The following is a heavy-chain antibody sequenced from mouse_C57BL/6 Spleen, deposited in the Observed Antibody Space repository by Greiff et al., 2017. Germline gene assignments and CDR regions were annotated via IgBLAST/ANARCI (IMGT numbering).Heavy chain of an antibody. V-gene: IGHV1-50*01. CDR2: IDPSDSYT. CDR3: ARWGLLLKYFDV. J-gene: IGHJ1*03. D-gene: IGHD2-3*01. CDR1: GYTFTSYW. Sequence: QVQLQQPGAELVKPGASVKLSCKASGYTFTSYWMQWVKQRPGQGLEWIGEIDPSDSYTNYNQKFKGKATLTVDPSSSTAYMQLSSLTSEDSAVYYCARWGLLLKYFDVWGTGTTVTVSS.